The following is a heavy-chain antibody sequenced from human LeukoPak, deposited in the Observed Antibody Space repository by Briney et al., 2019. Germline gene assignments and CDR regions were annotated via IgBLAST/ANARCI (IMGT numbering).Heavy chain of an antibody. D-gene: IGHD3-9*01. V-gene: IGHV1-18*01. J-gene: IGHJ5*02. CDR2: VTSYNGDT. Sequence: ASVKVSCKASGYTFNNYGISWVRQAPGQGLEWMGWVTSYNGDTNYTQKFQGRVTMSTDTSTSTAYMELRSLRFDDTAIYYCAKDWHILTGRNCFDPWGQGTLVTVSS. CDR3: AKDWHILTGRNCFDP. CDR1: GYTFNNYG.